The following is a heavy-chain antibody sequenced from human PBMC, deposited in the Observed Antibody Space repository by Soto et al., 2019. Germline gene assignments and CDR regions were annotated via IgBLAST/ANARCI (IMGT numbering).Heavy chain of an antibody. V-gene: IGHV4-31*02. CDR2: IYYSGST. J-gene: IGHJ6*02. D-gene: IGHD3-10*01. CDR1: GSISSGGYY. CDR3: ARDPTYYYGSGSHGQPYYGMDV. Sequence: GSISSGGYYWSWIRQHPGKGLEWIGYIYYSGSTYYNPSLKSRVTISVDTSKNQFSLKLSSVTAADTAVYYCARDPTYYYGSGSHGQPYYGMDVWGQGTTVTVSS.